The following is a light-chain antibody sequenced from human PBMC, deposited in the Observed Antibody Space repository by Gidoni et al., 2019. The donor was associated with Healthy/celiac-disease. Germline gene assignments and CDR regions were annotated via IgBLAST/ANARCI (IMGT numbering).Light chain of an antibody. V-gene: IGKV1-39*01. J-gene: IGKJ1*01. CDR3: QQSYSTPRT. Sequence: DTQTTQYPSSHGASVGDRVTITCRASPSNSSYLNWYQQKPGKAPKILIYAGSSLQSRVPSRFSGGRSGAEFTITISSMQPEDYAAYYCQQSYSTPRTFGQGTKVEIK. CDR1: PSNSSY. CDR2: AGS.